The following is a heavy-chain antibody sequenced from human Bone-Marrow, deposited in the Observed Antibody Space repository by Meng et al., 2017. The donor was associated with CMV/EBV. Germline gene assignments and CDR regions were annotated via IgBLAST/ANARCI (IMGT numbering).Heavy chain of an antibody. CDR3: AKDRGPRNYYFDY. V-gene: IGHV3-33*06. CDR1: GFTFSSYG. CDR2: IWYDGSKK. Sequence: ACGFTFSSYGMHWVRQAPGKGLEWGALIWYDGSKKYYADSVKGRFTISRDNSKNTLYLQMNSLRAEDTAVYYCAKDRGPRNYYFDYWGQGTLVTVSS. J-gene: IGHJ4*02.